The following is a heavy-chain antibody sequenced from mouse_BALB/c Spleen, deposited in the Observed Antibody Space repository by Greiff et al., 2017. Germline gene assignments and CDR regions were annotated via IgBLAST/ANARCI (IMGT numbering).Heavy chain of an antibody. CDR2: IRHKANGYTT. CDR3: ARDRTYYYGMDY. J-gene: IGHJ4*01. Sequence: EVKLVESGGGLVQPGGSLRLSCATSGFTFTGYYMSWVRQPPGKALEWLGVIRHKANGYTTEYSASVKGRFTISRDNSQSILYLQMNTLRAEDSATYDCARDRTYYYGMDYWGQGTSVTVSS. CDR1: GFTFTGYY. V-gene: IGHV7-3*02.